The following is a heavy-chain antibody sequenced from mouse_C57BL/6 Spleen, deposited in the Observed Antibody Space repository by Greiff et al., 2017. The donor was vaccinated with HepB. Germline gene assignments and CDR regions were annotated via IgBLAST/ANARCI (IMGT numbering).Heavy chain of an antibody. CDR2: IHPNSGST. V-gene: IGHV1-64*01. Sequence: QVQLQQPGAELVKPGASVKLSCKASGYTFTSYWMHWVKQRPGQGLEWIGMIHPNSGSTNYNEKFKSKATLTVDKSSSTAYMQLSSLTSEDSAVYYCAADGGTSAWFAYWGQGTLVTVSA. J-gene: IGHJ3*01. CDR3: AADGGTSAWFAY. D-gene: IGHD3-3*01. CDR1: GYTFTSYW.